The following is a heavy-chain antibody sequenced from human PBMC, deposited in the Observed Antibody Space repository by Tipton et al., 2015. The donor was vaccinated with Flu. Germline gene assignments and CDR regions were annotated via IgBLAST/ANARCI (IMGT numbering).Heavy chain of an antibody. CDR1: GGSFSDWH. V-gene: IGHV4-34*01. CDR2: IDHSGTT. CDR3: ARPDAGMTVTI. Sequence: TLSLTCAVYGGSFSDWHWTWIRQSPGKGPEWIGEIDHSGTTRYNPSLTSRLAISVDTSKNQFSLRLTSVTAADTSVYYCARPDAGMTVTIWSQGTVVTVSS. D-gene: IGHD2-21*02. J-gene: IGHJ3*02.